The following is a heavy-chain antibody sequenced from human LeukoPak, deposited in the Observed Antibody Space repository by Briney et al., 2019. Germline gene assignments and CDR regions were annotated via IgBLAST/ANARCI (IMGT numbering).Heavy chain of an antibody. CDR2: ISSSSSYI. V-gene: IGHV3-21*04. CDR1: GFTFSSYS. Sequence: GGSLRLSCAASGFTFSSYSMNWVRQAPGKGLEWVSSISSSSSYIYYADSVKGRFTISRDNSKNTLYLEMNSLGAEDTAIYYCAKMKGHPLPKYYMDVWGQGTTVTVSS. CDR3: AKMKGHPLPKYYMDV. J-gene: IGHJ6*01. D-gene: IGHD1-26*01.